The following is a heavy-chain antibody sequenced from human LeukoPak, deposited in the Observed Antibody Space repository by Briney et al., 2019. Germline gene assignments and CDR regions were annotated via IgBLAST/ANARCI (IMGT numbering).Heavy chain of an antibody. CDR2: IYYSGST. CDR1: GGSFSGYY. Sequence: SETLSLTCAVYGGSFSGYYWSWIRQPPGKGLEWIGYIYYSGSTNYNPSLKSRVTISVDTSKNQFSLKLSSVTAADTAVYYCARGDGDGYNARFDIWGQGTMVTVSS. D-gene: IGHD5-24*01. J-gene: IGHJ3*02. CDR3: ARGDGDGYNARFDI. V-gene: IGHV4-59*01.